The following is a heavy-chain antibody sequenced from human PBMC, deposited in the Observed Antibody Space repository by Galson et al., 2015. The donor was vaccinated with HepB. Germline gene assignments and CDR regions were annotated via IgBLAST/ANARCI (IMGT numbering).Heavy chain of an antibody. V-gene: IGHV4-34*01. CDR3: ARGGKFTMIVVAPRGLYGMDV. D-gene: IGHD3-22*01. Sequence: ETLSLTCAVYGGSFSGYYWSWIRQPPGKGLEWIGEINHSGSTNYNPSLKSRVTISVDTSKNQFSLKLSSVTAADTAVYYCARGGKFTMIVVAPRGLYGMDVWGQGITVTVSS. CDR1: GGSFSGYY. J-gene: IGHJ6*02. CDR2: INHSGST.